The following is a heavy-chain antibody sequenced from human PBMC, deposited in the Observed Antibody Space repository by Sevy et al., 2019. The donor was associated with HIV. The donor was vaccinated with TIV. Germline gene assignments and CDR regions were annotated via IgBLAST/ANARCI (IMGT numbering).Heavy chain of an antibody. V-gene: IGHV3-7*01. CDR1: GFSFSHYW. CDR3: AKGNSGSFDY. J-gene: IGHJ4*02. Sequence: GGSLRLSCAASGFSFSHYWMHLVRQAPGKGLEWVANIKQDESEKYYVASVKGRFTISRDNAKNSVYLQMNSLIPEDTAIYYCAKGNSGSFDYWGQGTLVTVSS. D-gene: IGHD3-22*01. CDR2: IKQDESEK.